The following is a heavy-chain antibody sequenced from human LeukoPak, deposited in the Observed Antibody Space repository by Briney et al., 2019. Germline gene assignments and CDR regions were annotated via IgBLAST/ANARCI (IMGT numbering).Heavy chain of an antibody. CDR2: IYYSGST. CDR1: GGSISSYY. D-gene: IGHD5-24*01. CDR3: ARDRHGRDGYNWELYYFDY. J-gene: IGHJ4*02. V-gene: IGHV4-59*01. Sequence: SETLPLTCTVSGGSISSYYWSWIRQPPGKGLEWIGYIYYSGSTNYNPSLKSRVTISVDTSKNQFSLKLSSVTAADTAVYYCARDRHGRDGYNWELYYFDYWGQGTLVTVSS.